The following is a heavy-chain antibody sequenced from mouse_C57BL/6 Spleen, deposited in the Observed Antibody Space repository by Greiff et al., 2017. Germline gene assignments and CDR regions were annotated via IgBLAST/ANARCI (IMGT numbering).Heavy chain of an antibody. CDR2: IYPGSGST. CDR3: ASHYYGSSYWYFDV. CDR1: GYTFTSYW. J-gene: IGHJ1*03. D-gene: IGHD1-1*01. V-gene: IGHV1-55*01. Sequence: QVQLKQPGAELVKPGASVKMSCKASGYTFTSYWITWVKQRPGQGLEWIGDIYPGSGSTNYNEKFESKATLTVDTSSSTAYMQLSSLTSEDSAVYYCASHYYGSSYWYFDVWGTGTTVTVSS.